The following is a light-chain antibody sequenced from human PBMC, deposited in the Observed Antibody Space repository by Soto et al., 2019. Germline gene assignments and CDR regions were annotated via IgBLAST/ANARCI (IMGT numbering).Light chain of an antibody. J-gene: IGLJ1*01. V-gene: IGLV2-14*01. CDR3: SSYTIRSTRV. CDR1: SSDVGGYNY. CDR2: EVS. Sequence: QSALTQPASVSGSPGQSITISCTGTSSDVGGYNYVSWYQQHPGKAPKLMIYEVSNRPSGVSNRFSGSKSGNTASLTISGLQAEDEADYYCSSYTIRSTRVFGTGTKVTVL.